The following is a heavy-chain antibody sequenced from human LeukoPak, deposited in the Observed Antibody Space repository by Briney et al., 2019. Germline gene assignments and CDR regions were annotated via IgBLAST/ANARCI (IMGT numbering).Heavy chain of an antibody. V-gene: IGHV4-39*07. D-gene: IGHD1-7*01. CDR1: GGSISNSDYY. J-gene: IGHJ4*02. Sequence: PSETLSLTCTVSGGSISNSDYYWDWIRQPPGKGLEWIGSIYHSGSTYYNPSLKSRVTISVDTSKNQFSLKLSSVTAADTAVYYCARDRNYPIPFGYWGQGTLVTVSS. CDR3: ARDRNYPIPFGY. CDR2: IYHSGST.